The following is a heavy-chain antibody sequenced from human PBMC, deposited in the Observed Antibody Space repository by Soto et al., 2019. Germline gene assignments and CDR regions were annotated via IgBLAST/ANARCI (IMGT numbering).Heavy chain of an antibody. CDR1: GFTFSSYA. V-gene: IGHV3-23*01. J-gene: IGHJ4*02. CDR3: AKGTLAAAGNLLGH. Sequence: EVQLLESGGGLVQPGGSLRLSCAASGFTFSSYAMSWVRQAPGKGLEWVSAISGSGGSIGYADSVKGRFTISRDNAKNSLYLQMNSLRAEDTALYYCAKGTLAAAGNLLGHWGQGTLVTVSS. D-gene: IGHD6-13*01. CDR2: ISGSGGSI.